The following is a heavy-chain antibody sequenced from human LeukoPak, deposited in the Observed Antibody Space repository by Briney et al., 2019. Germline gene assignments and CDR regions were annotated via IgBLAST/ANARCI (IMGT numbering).Heavy chain of an antibody. V-gene: IGHV3-66*01. CDR2: IYSGGST. CDR1: GFTVSSNY. J-gene: IGHJ4*02. D-gene: IGHD5-18*01. CDR3: ARGYSYGSFVF. Sequence: PGGSLRLPCAASGFTVSSNYMSWVRQAPGKGLEWVSVIYSGGSTYNADSVKGRFTIARDNSKNTLYLQMNSLRAEDTAVYYCARGYSYGSFVFWVQRTLVTVSS.